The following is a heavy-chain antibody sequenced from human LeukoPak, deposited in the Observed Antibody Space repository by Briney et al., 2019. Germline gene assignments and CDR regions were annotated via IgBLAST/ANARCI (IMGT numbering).Heavy chain of an antibody. CDR1: GFTFTSSA. CDR2: IVVGRGNT. CDR3: TAVELGIGAFDI. D-gene: IGHD7-27*01. V-gene: IGHV1-58*01. Sequence: SVKVSCKASGFTFTSSAVQWVRQARGQRLEWIGWIVVGRGNTNYAQKFQERVTITRDMSTSTAYMELSSLRSEDTAVYYCTAVELGIGAFDIWGQGTMVTVSS. J-gene: IGHJ3*02.